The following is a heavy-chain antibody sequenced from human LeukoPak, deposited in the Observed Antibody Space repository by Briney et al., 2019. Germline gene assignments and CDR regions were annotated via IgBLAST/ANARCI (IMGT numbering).Heavy chain of an antibody. V-gene: IGHV1-46*01. CDR3: ARVTYYYGSGSGYFDY. D-gene: IGHD3-10*01. J-gene: IGHJ4*02. Sequence: ASVKVSCKASGYTFTSYYMHWVRQAPGQGLEWMGIINPSGGSTSYAQKFQGRVTMTRDTSTSTVYMEPSSLRSEDTAVYYCARVTYYYGSGSGYFDYWGQGTLVTVSS. CDR2: INPSGGST. CDR1: GYTFTSYY.